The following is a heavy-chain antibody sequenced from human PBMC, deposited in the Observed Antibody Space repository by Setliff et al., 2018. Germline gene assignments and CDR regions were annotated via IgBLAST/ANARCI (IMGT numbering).Heavy chain of an antibody. CDR2: ISSGST. V-gene: IGHV4-61*05. Sequence: PSETLSHTCTVSGGSISSSSYYWGWIRQPPGKGLEWIGYISSGSTNYNPSLKSRVTISVDPSKNQFSLKLSSVTAADTAVYYCARQVSWFDPWGQGTLVTVSS. CDR1: GGSISSSSYY. CDR3: ARQVSWFDP. J-gene: IGHJ5*02.